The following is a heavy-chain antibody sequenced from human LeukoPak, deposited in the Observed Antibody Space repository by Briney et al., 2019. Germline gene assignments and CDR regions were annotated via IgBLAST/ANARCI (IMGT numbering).Heavy chain of an antibody. V-gene: IGHV4-59*04. CDR2: IYYSGST. D-gene: IGHD6-6*01. J-gene: IGHJ6*02. Sequence: SETLSLTCTVSGGSISSYYWSWIRQPPGKGLEWIGYIYYSGSTYYNPSLKSRVTISVDTSKNQFSLKLSPVTAADTAVYYCARGRGAARGGSHYYYYGMDVWGQGTTVTVSS. CDR1: GGSISSYY. CDR3: ARGRGAARGGSHYYYYGMDV.